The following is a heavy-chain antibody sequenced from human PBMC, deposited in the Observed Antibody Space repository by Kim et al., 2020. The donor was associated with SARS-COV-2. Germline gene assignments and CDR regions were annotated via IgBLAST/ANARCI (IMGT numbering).Heavy chain of an antibody. Sequence: GGSLRLSCAASGFTFSSYAMSWVRQAPGKGLEWVSAISGSGGSTYYADSVKGRFTISRDNSKNTLYLQMNSLRAEDTAVYYCAKDSDGSSSWYYYYYGMDVWGQGTTVTVSS. CDR1: GFTFSSYA. J-gene: IGHJ6*02. D-gene: IGHD6-13*01. CDR3: AKDSDGSSSWYYYYYGMDV. V-gene: IGHV3-23*01. CDR2: ISGSGGST.